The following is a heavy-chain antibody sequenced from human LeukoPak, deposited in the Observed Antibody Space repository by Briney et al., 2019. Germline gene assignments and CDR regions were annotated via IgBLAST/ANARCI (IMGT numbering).Heavy chain of an antibody. D-gene: IGHD6-25*01. CDR2: IKSKIDGGTT. J-gene: IGHJ4*02. CDR3: TTRRQDGC. V-gene: IGHV3-15*01. Sequence: GSLRLSCVGSGFTFSDAWISWVRQAPGKGLEWVGRIKSKIDGGTTDYAAPVKGRFTISRDDSRNTLYLQMNSLKTEDTAVYYCTTRRQDGCWGQGTLVTVS. CDR1: GFTFSDAW.